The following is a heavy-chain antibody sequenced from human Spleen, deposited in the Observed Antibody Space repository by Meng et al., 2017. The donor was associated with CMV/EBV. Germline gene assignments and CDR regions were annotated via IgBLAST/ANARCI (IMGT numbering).Heavy chain of an antibody. V-gene: IGHV1-2*02. D-gene: IGHD2-8*01. J-gene: IGHJ4*02. Sequence: ASVQVSCKASGYTFTDFYMHWVRQAPGQGLEWMGWINPNTGGTNYAQKFQGRVAMTTDTSISTAYMELRRLTSDDTAVYYCARVGPSGDVLFDFWGQGTLVTVSS. CDR3: ARVGPSGDVLFDF. CDR2: INPNTGGT. CDR1: GYTFTDFY.